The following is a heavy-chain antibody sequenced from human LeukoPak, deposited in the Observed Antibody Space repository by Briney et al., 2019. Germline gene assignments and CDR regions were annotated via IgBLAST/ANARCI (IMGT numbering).Heavy chain of an antibody. CDR1: GGSISSSSYY. Sequence: SETLSLTCTVSGGSISSSSYYWGWIRQPPGKGLEWIGSIYYSGSTYDNPSLKSRFTISVDTTKNQFSLKLSSVTAADTAVYYCARETYYYDSRVFDYWGQGTLVTVSS. V-gene: IGHV4-39*07. J-gene: IGHJ4*02. D-gene: IGHD3-22*01. CDR3: ARETYYYDSRVFDY. CDR2: IYYSGST.